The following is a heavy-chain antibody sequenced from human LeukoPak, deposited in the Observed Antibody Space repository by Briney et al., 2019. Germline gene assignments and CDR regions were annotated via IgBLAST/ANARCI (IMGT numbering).Heavy chain of an antibody. CDR1: GFTFSTKS. CDR2: ISSDENNK. J-gene: IGHJ3*02. D-gene: IGHD5-24*01. Sequence: GGSLRLSCAVSGFTFSTKSMNWVRQAPGKGLEWVSVISSDENNKYYADSVKGRFTISRDNSKNTLYLQMSSLRPEDTAVYYCAKEGRWLQLGGAFDIWGQGTMVTVSS. CDR3: AKEGRWLQLGGAFDI. V-gene: IGHV3-30*18.